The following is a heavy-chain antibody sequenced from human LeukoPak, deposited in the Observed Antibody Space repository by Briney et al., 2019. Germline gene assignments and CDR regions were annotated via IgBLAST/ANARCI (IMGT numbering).Heavy chain of an antibody. CDR2: ISGSGGST. V-gene: IGHV3-23*01. J-gene: IGHJ3*02. CDR3: AKSGRGAVAGDAFDI. D-gene: IGHD6-19*01. CDR1: GFTFSSYA. Sequence: PGGSLRLSCAASGFTFSSYAMSWVRQDPGKGLEWGSAISGSGGSTYYADSVRGRFTISRDNSKNTPYLQMNSLRAEDTAVYYCAKSGRGAVAGDAFDIWGQRTMVTVSS.